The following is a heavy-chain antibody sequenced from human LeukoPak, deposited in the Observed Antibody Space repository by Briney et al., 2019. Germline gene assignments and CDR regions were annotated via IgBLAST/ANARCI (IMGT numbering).Heavy chain of an antibody. Sequence: GGSLRLSCAASGFSFSSYRMNWVRQAPGKGLEWFSSVSNSGDYIHYADSVKGRFTISSDNSKKSLHLQMTSLRPEDTAVYYCASIVLLWFGESSLAAGNVDMDVWGKGTTVTVSS. J-gene: IGHJ6*03. V-gene: IGHV3-21*01. CDR1: GFSFSSYR. D-gene: IGHD3-10*01. CDR2: VSNSGDYI. CDR3: ASIVLLWFGESSLAAGNVDMDV.